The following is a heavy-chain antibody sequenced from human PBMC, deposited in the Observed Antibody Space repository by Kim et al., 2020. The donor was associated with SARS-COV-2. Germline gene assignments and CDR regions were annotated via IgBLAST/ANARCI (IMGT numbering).Heavy chain of an antibody. D-gene: IGHD2-15*01. CDR3: ARGRALRSGGRRLNDY. CDR2: INHSGST. J-gene: IGHJ4*02. V-gene: IGHV4-34*01. CDR1: GGSFSGYY. Sequence: SETLSLTCAVYGGSFSGYYWSWIRQPPGKGLEWIGEINHSGSTNYNPSLKSRVTISVDTSKNQFYLKLSSVTAADTAVYYCARGRALRSGGRRLNDYWGQGTLVTVSS.